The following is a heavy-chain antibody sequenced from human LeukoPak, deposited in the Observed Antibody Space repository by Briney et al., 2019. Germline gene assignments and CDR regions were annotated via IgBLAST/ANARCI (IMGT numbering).Heavy chain of an antibody. V-gene: IGHV3-53*01. D-gene: IGHD5-24*01. Sequence: GGSLRLSCAASGFTVRSNLMSWVRQAPGKGLEWVSVIYSGGCTYHADSVKGRFTISRDNSKNTLSLQMNSLRVEDTAIYYCAKDIQLSTWGLGTRVTVSS. CDR3: AKDIQLST. CDR1: GFTVRSNL. J-gene: IGHJ3*01. CDR2: IYSGGCT.